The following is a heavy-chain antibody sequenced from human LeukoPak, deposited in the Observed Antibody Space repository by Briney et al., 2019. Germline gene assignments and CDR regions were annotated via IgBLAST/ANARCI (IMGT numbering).Heavy chain of an antibody. Sequence: SETLSLACTVSGGSVTTSTYYWGWIRQPPGKGLEWIGTIKNSGITHYNPSLKSRLTMSVDTSKNQFSLKLNSVTAADTAVYYCATRRSGSYSEYWGQGILVTVSS. CDR3: ATRRSGSYSEY. CDR2: IKNSGIT. V-gene: IGHV4-39*01. J-gene: IGHJ4*02. CDR1: GGSVTTSTYY. D-gene: IGHD1-26*01.